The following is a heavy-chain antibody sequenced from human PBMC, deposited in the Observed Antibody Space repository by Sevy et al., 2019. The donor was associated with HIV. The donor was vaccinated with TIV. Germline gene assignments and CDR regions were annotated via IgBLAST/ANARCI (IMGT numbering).Heavy chain of an antibody. Sequence: ASVKVSCKASGYTFTGYYMHWVRQAPGQGLEWMGWINPNRGGTNYAQKFQGRVTMTRDTSISTAYMELSRLRSDDTAVYYCARDQSYYDFWSAIGGMDVWGQGTTVTVSS. CDR2: INPNRGGT. J-gene: IGHJ6*02. CDR1: GYTFTGYY. CDR3: ARDQSYYDFWSAIGGMDV. V-gene: IGHV1-2*02. D-gene: IGHD3-3*01.